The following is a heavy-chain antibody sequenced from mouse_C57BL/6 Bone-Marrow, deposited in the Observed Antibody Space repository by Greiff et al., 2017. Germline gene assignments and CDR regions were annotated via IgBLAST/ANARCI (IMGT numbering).Heavy chain of an antibody. CDR1: GYTFTNYW. J-gene: IGHJ1*03. Sequence: QVQLKQSGAELVRPGTSVKMSCKASGYTFTNYWIGWAKQRPGHGLEWIGDIYPGGGYTNYNEKFKGKATLTADKSSSTAYMQLSSLTSEDSAIYYCARSVYDDYIYWYFDVWGTGTTVTVSS. CDR2: IYPGGGYT. CDR3: ARSVYDDYIYWYFDV. V-gene: IGHV1-63*01. D-gene: IGHD2-3*01.